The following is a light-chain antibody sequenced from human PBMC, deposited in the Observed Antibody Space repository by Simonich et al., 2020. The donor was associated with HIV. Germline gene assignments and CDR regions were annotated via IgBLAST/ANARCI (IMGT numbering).Light chain of an antibody. CDR2: TAS. CDR3: QQSYNTPLT. J-gene: IGKJ4*01. CDR1: QDISNY. V-gene: IGKV1-39*01. Sequence: DIQMTQSPSSLSASVGDRVTITCQASQDISNYLNWYQQKPGKAPKLLIYTASSLQSVVPSRFRGSGSGTDFTLTISSLQPEDFATYYCQQSYNTPLTFGGGTKVEIK.